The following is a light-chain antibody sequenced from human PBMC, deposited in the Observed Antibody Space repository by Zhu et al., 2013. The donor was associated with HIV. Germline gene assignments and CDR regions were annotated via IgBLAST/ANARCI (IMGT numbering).Light chain of an antibody. CDR3: QQYQFGGSPPYT. CDR1: QSVTNSY. J-gene: IGKJ2*01. Sequence: EIVLTQSPGTLSLSPGERATLSCRASQSVTNSYLAWYQQKPGQAPRLLIYGASSRAAGVPDRFSGSGSGTDFTLTISRLEPEDFAVYFCQQYQFGGSPPYTFGRGTKVEIK. V-gene: IGKV3-20*01. CDR2: GAS.